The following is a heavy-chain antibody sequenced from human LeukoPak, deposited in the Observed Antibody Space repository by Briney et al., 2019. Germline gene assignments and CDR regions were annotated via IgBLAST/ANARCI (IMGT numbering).Heavy chain of an antibody. J-gene: IGHJ4*02. CDR3: AKDRDDSSGFYHDY. V-gene: IGHV3-23*01. CDR1: GFTVTSKR. D-gene: IGHD3-22*01. Sequence: GGSLLLSCAASGFTVTSKRMSWVRQAPGKGLAWVSSISGSGGSIYYADSVKGRFTISRDNFKNILYLQMNSLRAEDTAVYYCAKDRDDSSGFYHDYWGQGTLLTVSS. CDR2: ISGSGGSI.